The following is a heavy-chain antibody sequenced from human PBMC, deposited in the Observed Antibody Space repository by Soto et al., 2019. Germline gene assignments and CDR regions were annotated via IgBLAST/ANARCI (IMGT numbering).Heavy chain of an antibody. CDR2: IRCKPKRSSYYI. V-gene: IGHV3-21*01. J-gene: IGHJ4*02. CDR1: GCSFSSYS. CDR3: ARVRVDYGSNPYCFEN. D-gene: IGHD4-17*01. Sequence: PGGSLRLSCAASGCSFSSYSMNWLRQAPGMGLEGVTSIRCKPKRSSYYIHYADSGKCRFTSSIDNAKNSGYLQMNTLRVEDTGVYYCARVRVDYGSNPYCFENWGQGTLVTISS.